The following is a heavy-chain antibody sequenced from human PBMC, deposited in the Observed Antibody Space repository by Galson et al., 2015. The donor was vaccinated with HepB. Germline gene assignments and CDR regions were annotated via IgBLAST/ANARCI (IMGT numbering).Heavy chain of an antibody. D-gene: IGHD2-2*01. V-gene: IGHV5-51*01. CDR1: GYSFTSYW. CDR2: IYPGDSDT. Sequence: QSGAEVKKPGESLKISCKGSGYSFTSYWIGWVRQMPGKGLEWMGIIYPGDSDTRYSPSFQGQVTIPADKSISTAYLQWSSLKAADTAVYYCARDLQNIVVVPGTYYYYYMDVWGKGTTVTVSS. J-gene: IGHJ6*03. CDR3: ARDLQNIVVVPGTYYYYYMDV.